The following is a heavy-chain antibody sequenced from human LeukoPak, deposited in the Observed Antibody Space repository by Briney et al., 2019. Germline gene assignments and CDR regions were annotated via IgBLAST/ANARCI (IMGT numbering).Heavy chain of an antibody. Sequence: GGSLRLSCAASGFTFSSHAMHWVRQAPGKGLESVSSINSNGDSTYYANSAKGRFTISRDNSKNTLFLQMGRLRTEDMGIYYCARVIVGATIDHWGQGTLVTVAS. V-gene: IGHV3-64*01. CDR2: INSNGDST. D-gene: IGHD1-26*01. CDR3: ARVIVGATIDH. CDR1: GFTFSSHA. J-gene: IGHJ4*02.